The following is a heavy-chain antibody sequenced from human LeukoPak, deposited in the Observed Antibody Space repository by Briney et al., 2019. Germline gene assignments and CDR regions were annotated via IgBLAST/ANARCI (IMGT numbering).Heavy chain of an antibody. J-gene: IGHJ4*02. CDR1: GGSISSSNW. V-gene: IGHV4-4*02. Sequence: SGTLSLTCAVSGGSISSSNWRSWVRQPPGKGLEWIGEIYHSGSTNYNPSLKSRVTISVDKSKNQFSLKLSSVTAADTAIYYCAREGPRYCIGGNCSPMSYFDYWGQGTLVTVSS. CDR3: AREGPRYCIGGNCSPMSYFDY. D-gene: IGHD2-15*01. CDR2: IYHSGST.